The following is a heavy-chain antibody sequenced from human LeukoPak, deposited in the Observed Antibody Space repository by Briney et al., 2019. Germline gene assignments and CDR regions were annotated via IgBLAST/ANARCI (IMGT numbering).Heavy chain of an antibody. D-gene: IGHD6-13*01. CDR1: GFTFTKYW. V-gene: IGHV3-7*03. J-gene: IGHJ3*02. CDR3: ARDLWAQQEGDGFDI. CDR2: INQDESVK. Sequence: GGPLRLSCAASGFTFTKYWMSWVRQAPGKRLECVASINQDESVKRYVDSAKGRFTISRDNTQNSVYLEMNSLTAEDTALYYCARDLWAQQEGDGFDIWGQGTMVTVSS.